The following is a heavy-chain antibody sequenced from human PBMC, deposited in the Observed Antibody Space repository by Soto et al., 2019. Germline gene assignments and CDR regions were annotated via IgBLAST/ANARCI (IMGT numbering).Heavy chain of an antibody. D-gene: IGHD3-16*01. J-gene: IGHJ5*02. CDR3: AKMDPSFEGGEGFDP. CDR2: IIPIFGKV. Sequence: QVQLVQSGAEVRKPGSSVKVSCQASGDTFSNFAITWVRQAPGQGLDWMGGIIPIFGKVYYAHKFQGRVTITADEATSTAYMELGSLRSDDTATYYCAKMDPSFEGGEGFDPWGQGTLVTVSS. CDR1: GDTFSNFA. V-gene: IGHV1-69*01.